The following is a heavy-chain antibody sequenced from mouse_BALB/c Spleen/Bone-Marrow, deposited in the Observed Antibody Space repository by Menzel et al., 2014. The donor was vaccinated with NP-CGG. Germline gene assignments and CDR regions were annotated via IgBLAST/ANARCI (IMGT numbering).Heavy chain of an antibody. CDR3: HYFGSDYYVMDY. D-gene: IGHD1-1*01. Sequence: QVQLQQSGAEMVRPGSSVKISCKASGYAFSNNRMNWMKQRPGQGLEWIGQIYPGDGDTNYNGKFKGKATLTADKSSSIAYMQPSSLTSEDSAVYFCHYFGSDYYVMDYWGQGTSVTVSS. J-gene: IGHJ4*01. CDR2: IYPGDGDT. V-gene: IGHV1-80*01. CDR1: GYAFSNNR.